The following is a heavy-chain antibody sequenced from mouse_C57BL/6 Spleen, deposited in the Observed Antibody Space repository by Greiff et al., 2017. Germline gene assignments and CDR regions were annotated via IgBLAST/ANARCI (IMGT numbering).Heavy chain of an antibody. Sequence: EVQLHQSGPELVKPGASVKISCKASGYTFTDYYMNWVKQSHGKSLEWIGDINPNNGGTSYNQKFKGKATLTVDKSSSTAYMELRSLTSEDSAVYYCAGKDAMDYWGQGTSVTVSS. CDR1: GYTFTDYY. V-gene: IGHV1-26*01. CDR3: AGKDAMDY. CDR2: INPNNGGT. J-gene: IGHJ4*01.